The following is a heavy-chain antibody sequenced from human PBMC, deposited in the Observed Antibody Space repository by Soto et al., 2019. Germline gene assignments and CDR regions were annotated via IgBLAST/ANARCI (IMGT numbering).Heavy chain of an antibody. CDR3: ARDLDGSGSYYTDY. CDR1: GYVFIGYG. D-gene: IGHD3-10*01. V-gene: IGHV1-18*01. J-gene: IGHJ4*02. CDR2: ISRHNGNT. Sequence: ASVKVSCKASGYVFIGYGISWVRHAPGQGLEWMGWISRHNGNTNYAQKFQGRVTMTTDASTSTAYMELRSLRSDDTAVYYCARDLDGSGSYYTDYWGQGTLVTVSS.